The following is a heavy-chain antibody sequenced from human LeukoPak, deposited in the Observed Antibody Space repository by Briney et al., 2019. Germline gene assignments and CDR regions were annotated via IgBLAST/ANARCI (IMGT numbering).Heavy chain of an antibody. V-gene: IGHV4-61*02. J-gene: IGHJ3*02. Sequence: SETLSFTCTVSGDSISSGDYYWSWIRQPAGKGLEWIGRISSSGSTNYNPSLKSRVTISVDTSKNQFSLKLSSVTAADTAVYYCARGDIAVNDAFDIWGQGTMVTVSS. CDR3: ARGDIAVNDAFDI. CDR2: ISSSGST. D-gene: IGHD6-19*01. CDR1: GDSISSGDYY.